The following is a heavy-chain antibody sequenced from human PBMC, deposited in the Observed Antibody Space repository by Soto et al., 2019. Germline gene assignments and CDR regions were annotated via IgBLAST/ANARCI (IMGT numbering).Heavy chain of an antibody. CDR1: GFTFSPYT. CDR2: ISYDGSDK. J-gene: IGHJ4*02. Sequence: QVQLVESGGGVVQPGRSLRLSCAASGFTFSPYTMHWVRQTPGKGLEWVAVISYDGSDKNYADSVRGRFTIYRDNSKNTLFLQMNSLRAEDTALYYCARGGGFCGADCYKGGIDYWGQGALVTVSS. CDR3: ARGGGFCGADCYKGGIDY. V-gene: IGHV3-30-3*01. D-gene: IGHD2-21*02.